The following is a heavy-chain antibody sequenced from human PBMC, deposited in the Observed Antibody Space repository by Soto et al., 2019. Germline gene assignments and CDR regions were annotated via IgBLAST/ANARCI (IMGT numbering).Heavy chain of an antibody. D-gene: IGHD3-22*01. V-gene: IGHV1-18*04. CDR1: GYTFTSYG. J-gene: IGHJ4*02. Sequence: WASVKVSCKASGYTFTSYGISWVRQAPGQGLEWMGWISAYNGNTNYAQKLQGRVTMTTDTSTSTAYMELRSLRSDDTAVYYCARDRHRRYSSGYSHPNYWGQRTLVIVCS. CDR3: ARDRHRRYSSGYSHPNY. CDR2: ISAYNGNT.